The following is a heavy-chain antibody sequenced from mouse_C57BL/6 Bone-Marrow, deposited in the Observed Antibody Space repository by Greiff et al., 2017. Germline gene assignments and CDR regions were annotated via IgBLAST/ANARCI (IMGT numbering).Heavy chain of an antibody. J-gene: IGHJ4*01. Sequence: DVKLVESGGDLVKPGGSLKLSCAASGFTFSSYGMSWVRQTPDKRLEWVATISSGGSYTYYPDSVKGRFTISRDNAKNTLYLQMSSLKSEDTAMYYCARQATLPFYAMDYWGQGTSVTVSS. D-gene: IGHD2-10*01. CDR2: ISSGGSYT. V-gene: IGHV5-6*02. CDR3: ARQATLPFYAMDY. CDR1: GFTFSSYG.